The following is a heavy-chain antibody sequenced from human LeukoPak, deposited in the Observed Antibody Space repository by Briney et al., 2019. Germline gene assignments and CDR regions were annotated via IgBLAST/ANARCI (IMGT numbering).Heavy chain of an antibody. Sequence: PGGSLRLSCAASGFTFSHYPMHWVCQAPGKGLEWLAVISYDSNYRYYADSVKGRFTISRGNSNNTLYLQIDSLRPEDTAMYFCARDRRYYFDYWGQGTLVTVSS. CDR2: ISYDSNYR. CDR1: GFTFSHYP. CDR3: ARDRRYYFDY. J-gene: IGHJ4*02. V-gene: IGHV3-30*01.